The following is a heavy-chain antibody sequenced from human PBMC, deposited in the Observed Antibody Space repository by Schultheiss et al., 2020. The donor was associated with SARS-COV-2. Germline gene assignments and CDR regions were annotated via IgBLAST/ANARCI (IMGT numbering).Heavy chain of an antibody. D-gene: IGHD1-1*01. CDR1: GVSLSDYS. J-gene: IGHJ4*02. CDR3: ASHLNSNWFDY. Sequence: GGSLRLSCTASGVSLSDYSMNWVRQAPGKGLEWLAYIHSRLSPTFYADSVKGRFTISKDNAKNSLYLQMNSLTDEDTAVYYCASHLNSNWFDYWGQGTLVTVSS. V-gene: IGHV3-48*02. CDR2: IHSRLSPT.